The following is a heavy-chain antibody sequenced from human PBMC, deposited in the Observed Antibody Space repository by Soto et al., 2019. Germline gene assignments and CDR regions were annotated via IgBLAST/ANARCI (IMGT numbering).Heavy chain of an antibody. Sequence: LSLTCTVSGGSISSYYWSWIRQPAGKGLEWIGRIYTSGSTNYNPSLKSRVTMSVDTSKNQFSLKLSSVTAADTAVYYCARASIVGATSWFDPWGQGTLVTVSS. CDR3: ARASIVGATSWFDP. CDR2: IYTSGST. J-gene: IGHJ5*02. CDR1: GGSISSYY. V-gene: IGHV4-4*07. D-gene: IGHD1-26*01.